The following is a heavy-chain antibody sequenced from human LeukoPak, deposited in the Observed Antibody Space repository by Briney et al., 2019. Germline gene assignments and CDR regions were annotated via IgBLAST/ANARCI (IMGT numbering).Heavy chain of an antibody. D-gene: IGHD6-13*01. J-gene: IGHJ4*02. Sequence: PGGSLRLSCAASGFTFDDYGMSWVRQAPGKGLEWVSGINWNGGSTGYADSVKGRFTISRDNAKNSLYLQMNSLRAEDTALYYCAREGIIAAAGTFDYWGQGTLVTVSS. CDR2: INWNGGST. CDR1: GFTFDDYG. V-gene: IGHV3-20*04. CDR3: AREGIIAAAGTFDY.